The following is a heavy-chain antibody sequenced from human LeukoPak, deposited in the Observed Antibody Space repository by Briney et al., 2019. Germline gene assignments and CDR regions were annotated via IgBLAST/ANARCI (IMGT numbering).Heavy chain of an antibody. CDR1: GDSIRSHY. Sequence: SETLSLTCSVSGDSIRSHYWSWIRQPPGRRPEWIGHVFFTGSTTYNPTLEGRVTISIDTSGSQFSLKLTSVTAADTAVYYCARVEWELLGAHLWGQGILLSVSS. CDR2: VFFTGST. D-gene: IGHD1-26*01. CDR3: ARVEWELLGAHL. J-gene: IGHJ4*02. V-gene: IGHV4-59*11.